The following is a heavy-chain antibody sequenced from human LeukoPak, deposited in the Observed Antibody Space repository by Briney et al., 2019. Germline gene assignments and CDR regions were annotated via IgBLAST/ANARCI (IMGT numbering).Heavy chain of an antibody. Sequence: GGSLRLSCAASGFTFSSYAMSWVRQAPGKGLEWVSAISGSGGSTYYADSVKGRFTIPRDNSKNTLYLQMNSLRAEDTAVYYCAKELVTMVRASYYFDYWGQGTLVTVSS. CDR2: ISGSGGST. D-gene: IGHD3-10*01. CDR1: GFTFSSYA. J-gene: IGHJ4*02. V-gene: IGHV3-23*01. CDR3: AKELVTMVRASYYFDY.